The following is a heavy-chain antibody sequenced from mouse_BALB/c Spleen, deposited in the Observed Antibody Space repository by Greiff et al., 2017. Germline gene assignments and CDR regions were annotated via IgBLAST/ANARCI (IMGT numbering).Heavy chain of an antibody. CDR1: GFSLTSYG. V-gene: IGHV2-9*02. D-gene: IGHD1-1*01. Sequence: VKLVESGPGLVAPSQSLSITCTVSGFSLTSYGVHWVRQPPGKGLEWLGVIWAGGSTNYNSALMSRLGISKDNSKSQVFLKMNSLQTDDTAMYYCAGYYGSSYVDWYFDVWGAGTTVTVSS. J-gene: IGHJ1*01. CDR3: AGYYGSSYVDWYFDV. CDR2: IWAGGST.